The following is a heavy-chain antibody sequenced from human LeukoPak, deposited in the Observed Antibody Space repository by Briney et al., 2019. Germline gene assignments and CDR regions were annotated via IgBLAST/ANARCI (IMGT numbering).Heavy chain of an antibody. D-gene: IGHD1-26*01. Sequence: SVKVSCKASGYTFTSYGISLVRQAPGQGLEWMGGIIPIFGTANYAQKFQGRVTITADKSTSTAYMELSSLRSEDTAVYYCATESYSGSYLYAFDIWGQGTMVTVSS. CDR3: ATESYSGSYLYAFDI. CDR1: GYTFTSYG. V-gene: IGHV1-69*06. CDR2: IIPIFGTA. J-gene: IGHJ3*02.